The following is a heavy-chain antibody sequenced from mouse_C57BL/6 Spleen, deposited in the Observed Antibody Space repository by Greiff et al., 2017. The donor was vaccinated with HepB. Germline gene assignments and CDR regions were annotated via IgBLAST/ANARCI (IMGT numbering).Heavy chain of an antibody. CDR1: GYTFTSYW. Sequence: QVQLQQPGAELVKPGASVKLSCKASGYTFTSYWMQWVKQRPGQGLEWIGEIDPSDSYTNYNQKFKGKATLTVDTSSSAAYMQLSSLTSEDSAVYYCASRARENWYFDVWGTGTTVTVSS. J-gene: IGHJ1*03. CDR3: ASRARENWYFDV. CDR2: IDPSDSYT. V-gene: IGHV1-50*01. D-gene: IGHD3-1*01.